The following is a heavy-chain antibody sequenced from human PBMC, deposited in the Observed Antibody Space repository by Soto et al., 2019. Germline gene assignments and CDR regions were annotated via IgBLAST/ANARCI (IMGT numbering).Heavy chain of an antibody. CDR2: IYSGGST. V-gene: IGHV3-66*01. CDR3: AIYSHKGY. Sequence: EEQLVESGGDLVQPGGSLRLSCAASGFTVSNNYMSWVRQAPGKGLEWVSLIYSGGSTHYADSVKGRFTISRDSSKNTVYLQMYNLRAADKAMYYCAIYSHKGYWGQGTLVTVSS. CDR1: GFTVSNNY. J-gene: IGHJ4*02. D-gene: IGHD1-26*01.